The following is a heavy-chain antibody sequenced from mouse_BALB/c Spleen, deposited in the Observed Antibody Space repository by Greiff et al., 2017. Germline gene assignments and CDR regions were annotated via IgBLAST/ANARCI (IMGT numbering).Heavy chain of an antibody. J-gene: IGHJ4*01. V-gene: IGHV1-55*01. Sequence: VQLQQSGAELVKPGTSVKLSCKASGYTFTSYWINWVKLRPGQGLEWIGDIYPGSGSTNYNEKFKSKATLTVDTSSSTAYMQLSSLASEDSALFYCARCGSTAVDYWGQGTSVTVSS. CDR2: IYPGSGST. CDR3: ARCGSTAVDY. CDR1: GYTFTSYW. D-gene: IGHD1-1*01.